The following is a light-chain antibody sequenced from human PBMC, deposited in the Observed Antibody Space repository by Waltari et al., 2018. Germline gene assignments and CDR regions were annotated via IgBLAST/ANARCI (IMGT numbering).Light chain of an antibody. CDR2: RNN. J-gene: IGLJ3*02. V-gene: IGLV1-47*01. Sequence: QSVLTQPPPASGTPGQRVTISCSGRSSNIGSNYVYWYQHVPGAAPKLLIYRNNQRPSGVPDRFSGSKSGTSASLAIRGLRSEDEADYYCAAWDDSLSRWLLGGGTKLTVL. CDR3: AAWDDSLSRWL. CDR1: SSNIGSNY.